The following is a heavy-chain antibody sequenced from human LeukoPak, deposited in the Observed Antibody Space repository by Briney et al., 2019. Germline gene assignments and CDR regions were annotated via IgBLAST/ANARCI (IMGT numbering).Heavy chain of an antibody. D-gene: IGHD3-22*01. V-gene: IGHV4-39*07. Sequence: SETLSLTCTVSGGSISSGDYYWSWIRQPPGKGLEWIGEINHSGSTNYNPSLKSRVTISVDTSKNQFSLKLSSVTAADTAVYYCARESYYDSSGSNWFDPWGQGTLVTVSS. J-gene: IGHJ5*02. CDR3: ARESYYDSSGSNWFDP. CDR2: INHSGST. CDR1: GGSISSGDYY.